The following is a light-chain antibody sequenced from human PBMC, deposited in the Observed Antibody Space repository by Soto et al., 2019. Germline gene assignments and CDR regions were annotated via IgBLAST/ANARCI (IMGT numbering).Light chain of an antibody. Sequence: EIVLTQSPGTLSLSPGERATLSCRATESVVSSYLAWYQLKPGQAPRLLIYDASSRATGIPDRFSGSGSGTDFTLTISRLEPEDFAVYYCQQYSSLWTFGQGTKVDIK. CDR3: QQYSSLWT. V-gene: IGKV3-20*01. CDR1: ESVVSSY. CDR2: DAS. J-gene: IGKJ1*01.